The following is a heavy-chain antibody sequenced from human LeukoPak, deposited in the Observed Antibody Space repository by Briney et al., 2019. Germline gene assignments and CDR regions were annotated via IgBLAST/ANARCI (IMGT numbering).Heavy chain of an antibody. V-gene: IGHV4-34*01. CDR2: INHSGSN. CDR1: GGSFSGYY. J-gene: IGHJ4*02. CDR3: ARVSYGYGYYFDY. D-gene: IGHD5-18*01. Sequence: PSETLSLTCAVYGGSFSGYYWSWIRQPPGKGLEWIGEINHSGSNNYNPSRKSRVPISVDTSKIKLYLKLSSVIAADTAVYYCARVSYGYGYYFDYWGQGTLVTVSS.